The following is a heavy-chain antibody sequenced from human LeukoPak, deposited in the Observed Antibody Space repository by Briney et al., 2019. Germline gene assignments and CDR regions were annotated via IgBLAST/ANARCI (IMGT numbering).Heavy chain of an antibody. J-gene: IGHJ4*02. Sequence: ASVKVSCKASGYTFTGYYMHWVRQAPGQGLEWMGWITPDSGGTKYAETFQGRVTMTRDTSNSTSYMELRRLRSDDTAIYYCARVGAHTSGSYFGYWGQGTLVTVSS. V-gene: IGHV1-2*02. CDR3: ARVGAHTSGSYFGY. CDR1: GYTFTGYY. CDR2: ITPDSGGT. D-gene: IGHD3-10*01.